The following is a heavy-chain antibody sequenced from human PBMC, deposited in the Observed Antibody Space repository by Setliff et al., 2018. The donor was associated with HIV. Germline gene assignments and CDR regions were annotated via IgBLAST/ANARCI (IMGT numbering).Heavy chain of an antibody. Sequence: GASVKVSCKASGGSFSSYGISWVRQAPGQGLEWMGGIIPILDITNYAQKFQGRVTISADKSTSTVSMELSSLRSGDTAVYHCARSSYDILTGYYKALEYWGQGTLVTVSS. CDR2: IIPILDIT. J-gene: IGHJ4*02. CDR3: ARSSYDILTGYYKALEY. V-gene: IGHV1-69*10. D-gene: IGHD3-9*01. CDR1: GGSFSSYG.